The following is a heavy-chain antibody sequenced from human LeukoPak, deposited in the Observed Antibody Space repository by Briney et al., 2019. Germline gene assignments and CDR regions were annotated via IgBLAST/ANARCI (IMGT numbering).Heavy chain of an antibody. Sequence: PSETLSLTCTVSGDSISSYFWSWIRQPAGKGLEWIGRISTSGTTNYNPSLKSRLTMSLDTSKHQFSLNLTSVTAADTAVYYCAREVGSTGRALDIWGQGTMVTVSS. CDR3: AREVGSTGRALDI. D-gene: IGHD1-26*01. CDR1: GDSISSYF. CDR2: ISTSGTT. V-gene: IGHV4-4*07. J-gene: IGHJ3*02.